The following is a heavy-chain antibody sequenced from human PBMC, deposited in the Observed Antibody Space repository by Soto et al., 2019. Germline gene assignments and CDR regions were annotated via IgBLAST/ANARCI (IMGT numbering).Heavy chain of an antibody. CDR3: ARVYCSGGSCYSIDY. J-gene: IGHJ4*01. Sequence: ASVKVSCKASGYTFTSYFMHWVRQAPGQGLEWMGIINPSGGSTSYAQKFQGRVTMTRDTSTSTVYMELSSLRSEDTAVYYCARVYCSGGSCYSIDYWGHGTLVTVSS. CDR1: GYTFTSYF. V-gene: IGHV1-46*03. CDR2: INPSGGST. D-gene: IGHD2-15*01.